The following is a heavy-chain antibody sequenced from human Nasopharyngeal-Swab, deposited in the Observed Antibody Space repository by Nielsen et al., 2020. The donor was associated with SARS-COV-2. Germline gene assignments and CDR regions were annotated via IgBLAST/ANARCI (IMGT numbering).Heavy chain of an antibody. CDR3: VREGPYRGTNVFDI. V-gene: IGHV3-33*01. CDR1: GLSINNHG. Sequence: GGSLTLSCVASGLSINNHGMHWVRQAPGKWMEWVAVIWSDGKTTKYAHYVEGRLTISRDKESNTLYLQMNNLRVEDTATYYCVREGPYRGTNVFDIWGQGTMVTVSS. CDR2: IWSDGKTT. D-gene: IGHD5-12*01. J-gene: IGHJ3*02.